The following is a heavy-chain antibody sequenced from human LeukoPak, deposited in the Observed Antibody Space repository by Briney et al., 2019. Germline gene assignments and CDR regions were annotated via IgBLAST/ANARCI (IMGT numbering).Heavy chain of an antibody. D-gene: IGHD3-22*01. CDR2: ISSSSSYI. CDR3: ARGNADYYDSSGYSDFDY. J-gene: IGHJ4*02. CDR1: GFTFSSYS. V-gene: IGHV3-21*01. Sequence: GGSLRLSCAASGFTFSSYSMNWVRQAPGKGLEWVSSISSSSSYIYYADSVKGRFTISRDNAKNSLYLQMNSLRAEDTAVYYCARGNADYYDSSGYSDFDYWGQGTLVTVSS.